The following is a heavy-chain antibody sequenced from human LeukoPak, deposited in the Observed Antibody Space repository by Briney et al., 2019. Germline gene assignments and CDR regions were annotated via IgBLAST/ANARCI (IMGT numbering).Heavy chain of an antibody. CDR2: IYTSGST. V-gene: IGHV4-4*07. D-gene: IGHD1-26*01. J-gene: IGHJ3*02. CDR1: GGSISSYY. Sequence: NSSETLSLTCTVSGGSISSYYWSWIRQPAGKGLEWIGRIYTSGSTNYNPSLKSRVTISVDTSKNQFSLKLSSVTAADTAVYYCARRHRYSGSYGRIYAFDIWGQGTMVTVSS. CDR3: ARRHRYSGSYGRIYAFDI.